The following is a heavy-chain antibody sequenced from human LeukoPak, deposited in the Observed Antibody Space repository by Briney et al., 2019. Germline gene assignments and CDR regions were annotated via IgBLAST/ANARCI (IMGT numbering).Heavy chain of an antibody. CDR3: ARDYGDYAYWYFDL. CDR2: ISGYSDER. J-gene: IGHJ2*01. CDR1: GYDFKTYS. Sequence: GASVKVSCKSSGYDFKTYSFNWVRQAPGQGLEWVGWISGYSDERKSAQNFQGRVTMTTDTATSTAYMELRSLRSDDTALYFCARDYGDYAYWYFDLWGRGSLVIVSS. D-gene: IGHD4-17*01. V-gene: IGHV1-18*01.